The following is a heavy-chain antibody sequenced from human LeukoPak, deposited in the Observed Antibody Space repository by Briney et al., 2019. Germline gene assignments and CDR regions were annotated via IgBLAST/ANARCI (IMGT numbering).Heavy chain of an antibody. J-gene: IGHJ6*02. CDR1: GFTFSSYW. D-gene: IGHD5-18*01. CDR3: ARDDTWLQYYYYGMDV. CDR2: IKQDGSEK. Sequence: GGSLRLSCAASGFTFSSYWMSWVRQAPGKGLEWVANIKQDGSEKYYVDSVKGRFTISRDNAKNSLYLQMNSLRAEDTAVYYCARDDTWLQYYYYGMDVWGQGTTVTASS. V-gene: IGHV3-7*01.